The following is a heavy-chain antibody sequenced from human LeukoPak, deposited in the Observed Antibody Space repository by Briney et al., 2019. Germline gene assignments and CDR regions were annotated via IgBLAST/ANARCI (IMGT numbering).Heavy chain of an antibody. CDR2: ISPGDSDT. Sequence: HGESLKISCKGSGYTFTNYWIGWVRQMPGKGLEWLGIISPGDSDTKYSPSFQGHVTMSVDKTISTAHLQWSSLRASDTAMYYCARHILAETRTCHFDYWGQGTLVTVSS. V-gene: IGHV5-51*01. CDR3: ARHILAETRTCHFDY. J-gene: IGHJ4*02. D-gene: IGHD3-3*02. CDR1: GYTFTNYW.